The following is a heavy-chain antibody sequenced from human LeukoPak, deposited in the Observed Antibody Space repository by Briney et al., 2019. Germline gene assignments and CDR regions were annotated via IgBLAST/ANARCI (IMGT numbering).Heavy chain of an antibody. D-gene: IGHD5-18*01. V-gene: IGHV3-53*01. CDR3: ARDGYSYGSGMDV. Sequence: GGSLRLSCAASGFMFSSYGMSWVRQAPGKGLEWVSVIYSGGSTYYADSVKGRFTISRDNSKNTLYLQMNSLRAEDTAVYYCARDGYSYGSGMDVWGQGTTVTVSS. CDR2: IYSGGST. CDR1: GFMFSSYG. J-gene: IGHJ6*02.